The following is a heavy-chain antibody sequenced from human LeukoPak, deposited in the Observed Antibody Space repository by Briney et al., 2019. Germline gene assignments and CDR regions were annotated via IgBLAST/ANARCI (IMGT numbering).Heavy chain of an antibody. CDR1: GGSIGRSGDY. CDR3: ASSRWLVRFGY. D-gene: IGHD6-19*01. Sequence: SETLSLTYTVSGGSIGRSGDYWGWIRQSPGRGLEWIGSFFLSGSTYFNPSLKSRVTVSVDTSKNQFSLKLSSVTAADTAVYYCASSRWLVRFGYWGQGTLVTVSS. J-gene: IGHJ4*02. V-gene: IGHV4-39*07. CDR2: FFLSGST.